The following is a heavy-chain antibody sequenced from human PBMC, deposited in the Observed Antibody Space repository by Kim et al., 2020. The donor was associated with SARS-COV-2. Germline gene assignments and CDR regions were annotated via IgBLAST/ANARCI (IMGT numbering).Heavy chain of an antibody. Sequence: GGSLRLSCAASGFTFSSYEMNWVRQAPGKGLEWVSYISSSGSTIYYADSVKGRFTISRDNAKNSLYLQMNSLRAEDTAVYYCARVVRGVITVDNWFDPWGQGTLVTVSS. D-gene: IGHD3-10*01. J-gene: IGHJ5*02. CDR1: GFTFSSYE. V-gene: IGHV3-48*03. CDR2: ISSSGSTI. CDR3: ARVVRGVITVDNWFDP.